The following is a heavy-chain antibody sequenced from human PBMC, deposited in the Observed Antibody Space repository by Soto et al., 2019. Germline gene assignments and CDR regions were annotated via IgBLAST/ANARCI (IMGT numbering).Heavy chain of an antibody. J-gene: IGHJ4*02. D-gene: IGHD3-22*01. Sequence: PGGSLRLSCAASGFTFSSYAIHWVRQAPGKGLEWVAVISYDGSNKYYADSVKGRFTISRDNSKNTLYLQMNSLRAEDTAVYYCARGMDYDSRVYWGQGTLVTVSS. V-gene: IGHV3-30-3*01. CDR3: ARGMDYDSRVY. CDR2: ISYDGSNK. CDR1: GFTFSSYA.